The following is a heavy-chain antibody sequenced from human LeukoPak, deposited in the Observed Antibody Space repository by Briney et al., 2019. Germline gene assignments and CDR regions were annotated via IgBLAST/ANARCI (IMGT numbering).Heavy chain of an antibody. Sequence: GGSLRLSCAASGFTFSSYAMSWVRQAPGKGLEWVSAISGSGGSTYYADSVKGRFTISRDNSKNTLYLQMNSLRAEDTAVYYCAKRPFSITMIVVVIDDYWGQGTLVTVSS. D-gene: IGHD3-22*01. CDR3: AKRPFSITMIVVVIDDY. CDR2: ISGSGGST. V-gene: IGHV3-23*01. CDR1: GFTFSSYA. J-gene: IGHJ4*02.